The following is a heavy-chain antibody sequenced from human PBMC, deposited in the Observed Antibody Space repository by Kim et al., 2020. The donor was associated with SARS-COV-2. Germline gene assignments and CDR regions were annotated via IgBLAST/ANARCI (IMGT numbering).Heavy chain of an antibody. Sequence: SVKVSCKASGGTFSSYAISWVRQAPGQGLEWMGRIIPILGIANYAQKFQGRVTITADKSTSTAYMELSSLRSEDTAVYYCARYYYYGSGSYVHYYYGMDVWGQGTTVTVSS. J-gene: IGHJ6*02. D-gene: IGHD3-10*01. CDR1: GGTFSSYA. V-gene: IGHV1-69*04. CDR3: ARYYYYGSGSYVHYYYGMDV. CDR2: IIPILGIA.